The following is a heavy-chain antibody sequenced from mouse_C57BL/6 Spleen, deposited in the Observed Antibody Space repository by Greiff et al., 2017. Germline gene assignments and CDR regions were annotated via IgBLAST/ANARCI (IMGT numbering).Heavy chain of an antibody. D-gene: IGHD1-1*01. V-gene: IGHV14-1*01. CDR1: GFNIKDYY. CDR3: TSYYYGSSYGYFDV. Sequence: EVKLVESGAELVRPGASVKLSCTASGFNIKDYYMHWVKQRPEQGLEWIGRIDPEDGDTEYAPKFQGKATMTADPSSNTAYLQLSSLTSEDTAVYYCTSYYYGSSYGYFDVWGTGTTVTVSS. J-gene: IGHJ1*03. CDR2: IDPEDGDT.